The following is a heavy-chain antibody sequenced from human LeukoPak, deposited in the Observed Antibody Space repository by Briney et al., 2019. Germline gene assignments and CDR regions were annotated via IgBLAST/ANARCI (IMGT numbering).Heavy chain of an antibody. V-gene: IGHV1-18*01. J-gene: IGHJ4*02. CDR1: GYTFTSYG. CDR3: ARWFGELRTPDY. CDR2: ISAYNGNT. Sequence: ASVKVSCKASGYTFTSYGISWVRQAPGRGLEWMGWISAYNGNTNYAQKLQGRVTMTTDTSTSTAYMELRSLRSDDTAIYYCARWFGELRTPDYWGQGTLVTVSS. D-gene: IGHD3-10*01.